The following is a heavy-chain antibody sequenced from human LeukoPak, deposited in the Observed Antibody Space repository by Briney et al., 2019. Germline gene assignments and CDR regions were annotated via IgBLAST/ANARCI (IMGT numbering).Heavy chain of an antibody. Sequence: GGSLRLSCAASGFAFSNAWMSWVRQAPGKGLEWVSGISGRGGSTYYADSVKGRFTISRDNSNNTLSLQMNSLRAEDTAVYYCAKDVGYNYGRNFDYWGQGTLVTVSS. CDR1: GFAFSNAW. D-gene: IGHD5-18*01. CDR3: AKDVGYNYGRNFDY. V-gene: IGHV3-23*01. J-gene: IGHJ4*02. CDR2: ISGRGGST.